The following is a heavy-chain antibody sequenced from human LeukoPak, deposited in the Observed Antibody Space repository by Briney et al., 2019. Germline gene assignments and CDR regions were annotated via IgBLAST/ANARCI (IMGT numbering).Heavy chain of an antibody. V-gene: IGHV1-46*01. D-gene: IGHD3-22*01. Sequence: ASVKVSCKASGYTFTSFDINWVRQAPGQGLEWMGIINPSGGSTSYAQKFQGRVTMTRDTSTSTVYMELSSLRSEDTAVYYCARVRSGYYPRYAFDIWGQGTMVTVSS. CDR2: INPSGGST. CDR1: GYTFTSFD. J-gene: IGHJ3*02. CDR3: ARVRSGYYPRYAFDI.